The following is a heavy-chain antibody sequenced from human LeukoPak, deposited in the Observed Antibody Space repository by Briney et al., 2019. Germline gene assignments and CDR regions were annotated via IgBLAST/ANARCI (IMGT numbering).Heavy chain of an antibody. V-gene: IGHV3-23*01. CDR1: GFTFSTFG. D-gene: IGHD1-20*01. CDR2: ISGGGGTT. J-gene: IGHJ3*02. CDR3: AKDRSMTGNNDAFDI. Sequence: PGGSLRLSCAASGFTFSTFGMNWVRQAPGKGLEWVSAISGGGGTTYYADSVKGRFFISRDNSKNTLYLQMNSLRDEDTAVYYCAKDRSMTGNNDAFDIWGQGTMVTVSS.